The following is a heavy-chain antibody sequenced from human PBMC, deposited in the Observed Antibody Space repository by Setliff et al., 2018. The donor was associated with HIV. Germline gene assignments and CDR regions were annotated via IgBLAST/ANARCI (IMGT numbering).Heavy chain of an antibody. J-gene: IGHJ6*03. CDR2: IKPGGGSA. CDR1: GYTFTDHS. V-gene: IGHV1-46*01. CDR3: ARGLPYSHYMDV. Sequence: ASVKVSCKASGYTFTDHSVHWVRQAPGQGLEWMGMIKPGGGSASYAQKFQGRVTMTSETSTSTVYMELSRLRSEDTAMYYCARGLPYSHYMDVWDKGTTVTVSS.